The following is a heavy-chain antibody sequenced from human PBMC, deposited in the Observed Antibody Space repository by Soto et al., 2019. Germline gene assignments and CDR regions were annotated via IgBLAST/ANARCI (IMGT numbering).Heavy chain of an antibody. Sequence: GWSLRLSCAASRFTSGYHAMNWVRQAPGKGLEWVSTISSNGENTHYADSVKGRFIISSDNSSNTVALQMNSLRVEDTAVYYCVSWVSAHFDSWVHGTLVTFSS. J-gene: IGHJ4*01. D-gene: IGHD6-13*01. CDR1: RFTSGYHA. CDR3: VSWVSAHFDS. CDR2: ISSNGENT. V-gene: IGHV3-23*01.